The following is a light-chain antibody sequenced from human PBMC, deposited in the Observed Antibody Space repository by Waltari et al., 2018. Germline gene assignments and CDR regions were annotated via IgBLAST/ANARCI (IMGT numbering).Light chain of an antibody. V-gene: IGKV3-11*01. J-gene: IGKJ2*01. Sequence: DIVLTQSPVTPSLSPGERATLFCGASQNVDTYLAWYQQKPGQAPRLLIYNSSHRASGVPARFSGGGSGTDFTLTISSVEPEDIAIYYCQQRNTWPPYTFGQGTKLELK. CDR1: QNVDTY. CDR3: QQRNTWPPYT. CDR2: NSS.